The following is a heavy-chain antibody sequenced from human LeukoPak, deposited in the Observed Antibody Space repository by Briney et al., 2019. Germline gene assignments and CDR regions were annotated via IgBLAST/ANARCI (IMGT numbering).Heavy chain of an antibody. CDR1: GGSFSGYY. V-gene: IGHV4-34*01. J-gene: IGHJ6*02. D-gene: IGHD3-9*01. CDR2: INHSGST. Sequence: KPSETLSLTCAVYGGSFSGYYWSWIRQPPGKGLEWIGEINHSGSTNYNPSLKSRVTISVDTSKNQFSLKLSSVTAADTVVYYCARGLRYYDILTGVYYYYGMDVWGQGTTVTVSS. CDR3: ARGLRYYDILTGVYYYYGMDV.